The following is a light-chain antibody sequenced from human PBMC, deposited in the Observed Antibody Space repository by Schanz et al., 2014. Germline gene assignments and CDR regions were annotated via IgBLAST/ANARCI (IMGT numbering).Light chain of an antibody. CDR2: DVS. CDR3: SAWDDSMKRV. CDR1: ASDVGGYNY. Sequence: QSALTQPASVSGSPGQSITISCTGTASDVGGYNYVSWYQHHPGKAPKLMIYDVSKRPSGVPDRFSGSKSGNTAFLTVSGVQAEDEADYYCSAWDDSMKRVFGGGTKLTVL. J-gene: IGLJ3*02. V-gene: IGLV2-8*01.